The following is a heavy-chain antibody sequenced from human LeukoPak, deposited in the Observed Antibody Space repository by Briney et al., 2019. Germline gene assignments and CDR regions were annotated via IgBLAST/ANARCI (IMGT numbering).Heavy chain of an antibody. V-gene: IGHV3-49*03. CDR2: IRSKAYGGTT. D-gene: IGHD6-19*01. CDR3: TRNRDGYSSGWYYFDY. CDR1: GFTFGDYA. Sequence: GGSLRLSCTASGFTFGDYAMSWFRQAPGKGLEWVGFIRSKAYGGTTEYAASVKGRFTISRDDSKSIAYLQMNSLKTEDTAVYYCTRNRDGYSSGWYYFDYWGQGTLVTVPS. J-gene: IGHJ4*02.